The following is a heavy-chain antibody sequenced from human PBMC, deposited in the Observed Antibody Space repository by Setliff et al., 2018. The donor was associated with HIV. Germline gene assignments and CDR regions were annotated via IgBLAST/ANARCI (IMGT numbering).Heavy chain of an antibody. CDR3: ARTYYYDSSGYYGYYYYYYMDV. CDR2: ISTYNGNT. V-gene: IGHV1-18*04. Sequence: ASVKVSCKASGYTFTSYGISWVRQAPGQGLEWVGWISTYNGNTNYAQKVQGRVIMTTDTSTSTAYMELRSLRSDDTAVYYCARTYYYDSSGYYGYYYYYYMDVWGKGTTVTVSS. CDR1: GYTFTSYG. J-gene: IGHJ6*03. D-gene: IGHD3-22*01.